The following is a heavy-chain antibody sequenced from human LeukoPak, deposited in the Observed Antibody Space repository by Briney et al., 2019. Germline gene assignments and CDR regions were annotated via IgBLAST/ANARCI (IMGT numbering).Heavy chain of an antibody. D-gene: IGHD1-26*01. V-gene: IGHV3-23*01. CDR2: ISGSGGST. Sequence: GGSLRLSCVPSGFSFSNYAMSWVRQAPGKGLEWVSSISGSGGSTHYADSVKGRFTISRDKTKNTLYLQMNSLRAEDTAVYYCAKDLGEWELLFPHDYWGQGTLVTVSS. J-gene: IGHJ4*02. CDR1: GFSFSNYA. CDR3: AKDLGEWELLFPHDY.